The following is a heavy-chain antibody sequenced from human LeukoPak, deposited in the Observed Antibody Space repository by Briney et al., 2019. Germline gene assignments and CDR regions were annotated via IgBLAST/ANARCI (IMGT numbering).Heavy chain of an antibody. Sequence: SVKVSCKASGGTFSSYAISWVRQAPGQGLEWMGGIIPIFGTANYAQKFQGRVTITADESTSTAYMELSSLRSEDTAVYYCARKGYYYDSSGYTLWGQGTLVTVSS. CDR2: IIPIFGTA. CDR3: ARKGYYYDSSGYTL. CDR1: GGTFSSYA. D-gene: IGHD3-22*01. V-gene: IGHV1-69*13. J-gene: IGHJ4*02.